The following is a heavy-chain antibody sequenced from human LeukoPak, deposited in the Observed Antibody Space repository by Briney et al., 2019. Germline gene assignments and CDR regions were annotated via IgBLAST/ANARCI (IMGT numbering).Heavy chain of an antibody. CDR3: ARGSGSYLYYYYYMDV. V-gene: IGHV4-59*02. Sequence: SETLSLTCTVSGGSVSSYYWSWIRQPPGKGLEWIGYIYYSGSTNYNPSLKSRVTISVDTSKNQFSLKLSSVTAADTAVYYCARGSGSYLYYYYYMDVWGKGTTVTVSS. CDR1: GGSVSSYY. J-gene: IGHJ6*03. CDR2: IYYSGST. D-gene: IGHD1-26*01.